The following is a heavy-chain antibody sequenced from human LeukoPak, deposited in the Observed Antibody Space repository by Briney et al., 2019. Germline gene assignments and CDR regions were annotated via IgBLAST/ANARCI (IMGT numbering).Heavy chain of an antibody. J-gene: IGHJ5*02. CDR3: ARLRRPTYYYGSGRTKTNWFDP. CDR2: IYHSGST. Sequence: SETLSLTCAVSGGSISSSNWWSWVRQPPGKGLEWIGEIYHSGSTNYNPSLKSRVTISVDKSKNQFSLKLSSVTAADTAVYYCARLRRPTYYYGSGRTKTNWFDPWGQGTLVTVSS. V-gene: IGHV4-4*02. D-gene: IGHD3-10*01. CDR1: GGSISSSNW.